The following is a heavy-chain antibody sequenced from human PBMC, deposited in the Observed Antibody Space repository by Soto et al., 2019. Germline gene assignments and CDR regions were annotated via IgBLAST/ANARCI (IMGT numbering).Heavy chain of an antibody. D-gene: IGHD2-21*02. Sequence: QVQLVESGGGVVQPGRALRLSCAASGFSFNTSGMHWVRQAPGKGLEWVAVIAFDGSQEFYGDPVRGRFTISRDNSKNTLFLQMKSLTPEDTAVYYCATKVRVTNYLYYGMDVWGQGTTVTVSS. CDR2: IAFDGSQE. CDR1: GFSFNTSG. J-gene: IGHJ6*02. V-gene: IGHV3-30*03. CDR3: ATKVRVTNYLYYGMDV.